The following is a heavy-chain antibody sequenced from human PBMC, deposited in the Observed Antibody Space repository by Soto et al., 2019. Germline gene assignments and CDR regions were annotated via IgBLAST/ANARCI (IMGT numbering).Heavy chain of an antibody. CDR3: VRDGTKTLRDWFDP. J-gene: IGHJ5*02. Sequence: EILSLACTVAGAYMSGSYVAWIRKSAGKGLEWIGRIYAAGTTDYNPSLKRRVMMSVDTSKNQFSLNLTSVTAADTAVYYCVRDGTKTLRDWFDPWGQGISGTGSS. V-gene: IGHV4-4*07. D-gene: IGHD1-7*01. CDR1: GAYMSGSY. CDR2: IYAAGTT.